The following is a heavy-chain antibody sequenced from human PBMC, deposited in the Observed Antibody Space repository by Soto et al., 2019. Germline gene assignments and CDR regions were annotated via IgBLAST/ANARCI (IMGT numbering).Heavy chain of an antibody. J-gene: IGHJ4*02. CDR3: AREGTYCSGGSCYPHFDY. V-gene: IGHV3-33*01. Sequence: QVQLVESGGGVVQPGRSLRLSCAASGFTFSSYGMHWVRQAPGKGLEWVAVIWYDGSNKYYADSVKGRFTISRDNSKNTLYRQMNSLRAEDTAVYYCAREGTYCSGGSCYPHFDYWGQGTLVTVSS. CDR1: GFTFSSYG. D-gene: IGHD2-15*01. CDR2: IWYDGSNK.